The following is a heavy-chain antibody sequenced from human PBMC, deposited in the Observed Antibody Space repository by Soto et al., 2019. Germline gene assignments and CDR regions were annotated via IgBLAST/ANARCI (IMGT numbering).Heavy chain of an antibody. D-gene: IGHD3-9*01. J-gene: IGHJ4*02. Sequence: QLQLQESGPGLVKPSETLSLTCTVSGGSISSSSYYWGWIRQPPGKGLEWIGSIYYSGSTYYNPSLKSRVTISVDTSKTQCSLKLSSVTAADTAVYYCASSLNGYYLYTGYWGQGTLVTVSS. V-gene: IGHV4-39*01. CDR2: IYYSGST. CDR1: GGSISSSSYY. CDR3: ASSLNGYYLYTGY.